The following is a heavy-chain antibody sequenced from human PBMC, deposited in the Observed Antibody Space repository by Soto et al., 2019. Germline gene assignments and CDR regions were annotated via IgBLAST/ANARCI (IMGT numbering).Heavy chain of an antibody. CDR1: GFTFSSYA. V-gene: IGHV3-23*01. Sequence: PGGSLRLSCAASGFTFSSYAMSWVRQAPGKGLEWVSAISGSGGSTYYTDSVKGRFTISRDNSKNTLYLQMNSLRAEDTAVYYCARVPPSTGRYYGMDVWVQGTTVTVSS. J-gene: IGHJ6*02. CDR3: ARVPPSTGRYYGMDV. CDR2: ISGSGGST. D-gene: IGHD7-27*01.